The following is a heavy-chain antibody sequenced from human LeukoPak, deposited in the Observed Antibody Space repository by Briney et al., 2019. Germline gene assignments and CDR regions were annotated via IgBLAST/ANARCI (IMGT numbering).Heavy chain of an antibody. CDR1: GYTFTSYD. V-gene: IGHV5-51*01. D-gene: IGHD1-26*01. CDR2: IYPGDSDT. CDR3: ARRGQVGATYYFDY. Sequence: ASVKVSCKASGYTFTSYDINWVRQMPGKGLEWMGIIYPGDSDTRYSPSFQGQVTISADKSISTAYLQWSSLKASDTAMYYCARRGQVGATYYFDYWGQGTLVTVSS. J-gene: IGHJ4*02.